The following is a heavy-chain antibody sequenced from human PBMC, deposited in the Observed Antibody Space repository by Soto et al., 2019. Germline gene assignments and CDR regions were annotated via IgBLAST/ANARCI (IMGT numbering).Heavy chain of an antibody. J-gene: IGHJ3*02. D-gene: IGHD3-22*01. CDR2: VKPDGSEK. V-gene: IGHV3-7*02. Sequence: EVQLVESGGGLVQPGGSLRLSCAAAGFTFSSYWMSWVRQAPGKGLEWVANVKPDGSEKWYVDSVKGRFTISRDNAKNSLYLQMNSLRAEDTAVYYCARGEYYDTSGPFSDAFDIWGQGTMVTVSS. CDR3: ARGEYYDTSGPFSDAFDI. CDR1: GFTFSSYW.